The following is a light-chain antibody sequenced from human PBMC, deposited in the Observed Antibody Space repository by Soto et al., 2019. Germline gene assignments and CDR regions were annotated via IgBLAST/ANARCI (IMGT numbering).Light chain of an antibody. J-gene: IGLJ1*01. CDR2: DVT. Sequence: QSALTQPASVSGSPGQSITISCSGTYNLVSWYQQHPGKAPKLMIYDVTKRPSGVSNRFSGSKSGNTASLTISGIQAEDEGDYYCGSITRSSTSVFGTGTKVTVL. V-gene: IGLV2-14*02. CDR1: YNL. CDR3: GSITRSSTSV.